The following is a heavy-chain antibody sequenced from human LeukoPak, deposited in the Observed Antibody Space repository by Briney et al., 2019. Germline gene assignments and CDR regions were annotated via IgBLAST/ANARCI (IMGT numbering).Heavy chain of an antibody. CDR3: AVGPAMVTGWFDP. CDR2: IYPGDSDT. V-gene: IGHV5-51*01. J-gene: IGHJ5*02. CDR1: GYSFTSYW. Sequence: GESLNISCKGSGYSFTSYWISWVRQMPGNGLEWMGIIYPGDSDTRYSPSFQGQVTISADKSISTAYLQWSSLKASDTAMYYCAVGPAMVTGWFDPWGQGTLVTVSS. D-gene: IGHD5-18*01.